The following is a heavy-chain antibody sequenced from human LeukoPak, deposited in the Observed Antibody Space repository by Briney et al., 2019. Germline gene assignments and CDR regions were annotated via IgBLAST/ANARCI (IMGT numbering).Heavy chain of an antibody. CDR1: GGSFSGYY. Sequence: SETLSLTCAVYGGSFSGYYWSWIRQPPGKGLEWIGEINHSGSTNYNPSLKSRVTISVDTSKNQCSLKLSSVTAADTAVYYCASAPRRGYSYDHYYFDYWGQGTLVTVSS. CDR3: ASAPRRGYSYDHYYFDY. CDR2: INHSGST. D-gene: IGHD5-18*01. J-gene: IGHJ4*02. V-gene: IGHV4-34*01.